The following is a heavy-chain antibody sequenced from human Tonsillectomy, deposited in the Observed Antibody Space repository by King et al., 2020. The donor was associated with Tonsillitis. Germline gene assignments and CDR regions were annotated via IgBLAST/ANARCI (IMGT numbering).Heavy chain of an antibody. CDR2: VYGAGSTT. Sequence: VQLVESGGGLVQPGGSLRLSCAASGFTISYYAMSWVRQAPGKGLEWVSVVYGAGSTTYYADSVKGRFTISRDNSKNTLYLQMNSLRAEDTAVYYCARSLDGSGSYTNGSPWGQGTLVTVSS. V-gene: IGHV3-23*03. D-gene: IGHD3-10*01. CDR1: GFTISYYA. CDR3: ARSLDGSGSYTNGSP. J-gene: IGHJ4*02.